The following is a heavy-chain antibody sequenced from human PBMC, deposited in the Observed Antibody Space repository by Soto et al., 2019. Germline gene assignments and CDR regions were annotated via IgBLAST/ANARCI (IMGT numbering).Heavy chain of an antibody. V-gene: IGHV4-30-4*01. CDR3: ARHLNYYDRSGYLEPFDY. CDR2: IYYSGST. CDR1: GGSISSGDYY. J-gene: IGHJ4*02. Sequence: LSLTCTVSGGSISSGDYYWSWIRQPPGKGLEWIGYIYYSGSTYYNPSLKSRVTISVDTSKNQFSLKLSSVTAADTAVYYCARHLNYYDRSGYLEPFDYWGQGTLVTVSS. D-gene: IGHD3-22*01.